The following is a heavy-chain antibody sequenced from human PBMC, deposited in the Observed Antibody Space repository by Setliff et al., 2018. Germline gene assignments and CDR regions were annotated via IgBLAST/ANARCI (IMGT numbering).Heavy chain of an antibody. Sequence: ASVKVSCKASGYTFTGYYMHWVRQAPGQGLEWMGWINPNNGDRKSAQKFQGRLTMTRDTSISTAYMELSSLRSDDTAVYYCARQPVDTVMVTFDYRGQGTLVTVSS. CDR2: INPNNGDR. V-gene: IGHV1-2*02. J-gene: IGHJ4*02. CDR3: ARQPVDTVMVTFDY. D-gene: IGHD5-18*01. CDR1: GYTFTGYY.